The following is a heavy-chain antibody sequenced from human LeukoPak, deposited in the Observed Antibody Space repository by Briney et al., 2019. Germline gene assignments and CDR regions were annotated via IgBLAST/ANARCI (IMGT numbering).Heavy chain of an antibody. CDR3: ARVVSGYSYGYVYYYYYMDV. CDR1: GYTFTSYG. Sequence: GASVKVSCKASGYTFTSYGISWVRQAPGQGLEWMGWISAYNGNTNYAQKFQGRVTITADESTGTAYMELSSLRSEDTAVYYCARVVSGYSYGYVYYYYYMDVWGKGTTVTISS. J-gene: IGHJ6*03. V-gene: IGHV1-18*01. D-gene: IGHD5-18*01. CDR2: ISAYNGNT.